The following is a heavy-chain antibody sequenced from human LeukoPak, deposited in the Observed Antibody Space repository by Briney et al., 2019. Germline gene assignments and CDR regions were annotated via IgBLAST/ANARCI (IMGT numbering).Heavy chain of an antibody. Sequence: SETLSLTCTVSGGSFSTNYWSWIRQPPGKGLEWIGYIYYSGSTNYNPPLKSRVTISVDTAKNQFSLKLSSVTAADTAVYYCARGRPDRQLLAWFDPWGQGTLVTVSS. J-gene: IGHJ5*02. V-gene: IGHV4-59*01. CDR1: GGSFSTNY. D-gene: IGHD2-2*01. CDR2: IYYSGST. CDR3: ARGRPDRQLLAWFDP.